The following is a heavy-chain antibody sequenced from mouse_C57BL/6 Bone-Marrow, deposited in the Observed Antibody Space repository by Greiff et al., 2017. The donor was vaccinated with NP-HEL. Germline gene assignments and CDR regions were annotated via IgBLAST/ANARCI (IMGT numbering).Heavy chain of an antibody. CDR3: ARHGYYGSGFYYYAMDY. Sequence: QVQLKESGPGLVAPSQSLSITCTVSGFSLTSYGVHWVRQPPGKGLEWLVVIWSDGSTTYNSALKSRLSISKDHSKSQVFLKMNSLQTDDTAMYYCARHGYYGSGFYYYAMDYWGQGTSVTVSS. J-gene: IGHJ4*01. V-gene: IGHV2-6-1*01. CDR2: IWSDGST. CDR1: GFSLTSYG. D-gene: IGHD1-1*01.